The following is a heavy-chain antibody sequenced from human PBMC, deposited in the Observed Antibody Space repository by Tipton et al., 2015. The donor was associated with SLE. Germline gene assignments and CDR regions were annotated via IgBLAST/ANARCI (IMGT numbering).Heavy chain of an antibody. J-gene: IGHJ1*01. V-gene: IGHV4-39*07. CDR2: IYYSGST. D-gene: IGHD6-6*01. CDR3: AREEGSSSAEYFQH. CDR1: GGSISSSSYY. Sequence: TLSLTCTVSGGSISSSSYYWGWIRQPPGKGLEWIGSIYYSGSTYYNPSLKSRVTISVDTSKNQFSLKLSSVTAADTAVYYCAREEGSSSAEYFQHWGQGTLVTVPS.